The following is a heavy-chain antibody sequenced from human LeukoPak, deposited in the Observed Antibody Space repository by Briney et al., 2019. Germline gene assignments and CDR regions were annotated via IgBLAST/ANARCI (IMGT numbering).Heavy chain of an antibody. CDR3: EVVPNY. Sequence: ASVKVSCKASGYTFTGYYMHWVRQAPGQGLEWMGWINPNSGSTSSAQKFQGRVTMTRDTSTSTVYMELSSLRSEDTAVYYCEVVPNYWGQGTLVTVSS. J-gene: IGHJ4*02. D-gene: IGHD3-22*01. CDR1: GYTFTGYY. CDR2: INPNSGST. V-gene: IGHV1-46*01.